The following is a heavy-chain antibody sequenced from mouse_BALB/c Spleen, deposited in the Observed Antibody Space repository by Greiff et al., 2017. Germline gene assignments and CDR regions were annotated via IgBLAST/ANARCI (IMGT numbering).Heavy chain of an antibody. J-gene: IGHJ1*01. Sequence: VQLKQSGPELVKPGASVKISCKTSGYTFTEYTMHWVKQSHGKSLEWIGGINPNNGGTSYNQKFKGKATLTVDKSSSTAYMELRSLTSEDSAVYYCARGGNYYGSSYEWYFDVWGAGTTVTVSS. CDR1: GYTFTEYT. CDR2: INPNNGGT. CDR3: ARGGNYYGSSYEWYFDV. D-gene: IGHD1-1*01. V-gene: IGHV1-18*01.